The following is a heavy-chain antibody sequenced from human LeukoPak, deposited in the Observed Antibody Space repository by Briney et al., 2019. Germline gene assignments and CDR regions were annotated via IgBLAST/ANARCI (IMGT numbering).Heavy chain of an antibody. Sequence: TGGSLRLSCTASGFTFGDYAMSWVRQAPGKGLEWVGFIRSKAYGGTTEYAASVKGRFTISRDDSKSIAYLQMNSLKTEDTAVYYCTRDRRFLEWLEPRSDRLFDYWGQGTLVTVSS. D-gene: IGHD3-3*01. V-gene: IGHV3-49*04. CDR1: GFTFGDYA. CDR2: IRSKAYGGTT. J-gene: IGHJ4*02. CDR3: TRDRRFLEWLEPRSDRLFDY.